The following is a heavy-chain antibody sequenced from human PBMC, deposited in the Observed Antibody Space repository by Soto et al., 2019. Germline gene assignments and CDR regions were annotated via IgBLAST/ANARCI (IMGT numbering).Heavy chain of an antibody. V-gene: IGHV1-58*01. J-gene: IGHJ3*02. CDR1: GFTFTSSA. Sequence: GASVKVSCKASGFTFTSSAVQWVRQGRGQRLEWIGWIVVGSGNTNYAQKFQERVTITRDMSTSTAYMELSSLRSEDTAVYYCAAEADSSGWDDAFDIWGQGTMVTVSS. CDR3: AAEADSSGWDDAFDI. CDR2: IVVGSGNT. D-gene: IGHD6-19*01.